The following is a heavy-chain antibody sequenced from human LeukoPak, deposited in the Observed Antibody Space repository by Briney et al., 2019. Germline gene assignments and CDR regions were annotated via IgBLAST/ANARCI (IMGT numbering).Heavy chain of an antibody. Sequence: PGGSLRLSCAASGFTFSNYEMNWVRQAPGKGLEWISCISSGGSTIYYADSVKGRFTISRDNAKNSLYLQTNSLRVEDTAVYYCARDLYSSNWFGSEYWGQGTLVTVSS. CDR2: ISSGGSTI. D-gene: IGHD6-13*01. CDR3: ARDLYSSNWFGSEY. J-gene: IGHJ4*02. V-gene: IGHV3-48*03. CDR1: GFTFSNYE.